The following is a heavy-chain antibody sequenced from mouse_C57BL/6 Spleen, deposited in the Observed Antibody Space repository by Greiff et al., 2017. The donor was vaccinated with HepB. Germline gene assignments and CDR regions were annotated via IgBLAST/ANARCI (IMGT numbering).Heavy chain of an antibody. J-gene: IGHJ4*01. Sequence: VQLQQSGAELVRPGASVTLSCKASGYTFTDYEMHWVKQTPVHGLEWIGAIDPETGGTAYNQKFKGKATLTADKSSSTAYMKLRSLTSEDSAVYYCIYYSNSVYYALAYWGQGTSVTVSS. CDR3: IYYSNSVYYALAY. V-gene: IGHV1-15*01. D-gene: IGHD2-5*01. CDR1: GYTFTDYE. CDR2: IDPETGGT.